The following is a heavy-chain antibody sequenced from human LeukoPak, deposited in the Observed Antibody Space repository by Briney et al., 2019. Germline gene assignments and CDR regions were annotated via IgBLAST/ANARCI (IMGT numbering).Heavy chain of an antibody. V-gene: IGHV1-69*13. CDR3: ARQRITMVRGGSFDY. Sequence: GASVKVSCKASGGTFSSYAISWVRQAPGQGLEWMGGIIPIFGTANYAQKFQGRVTITADESTSTAYMELSSLRSEDTAVYYCARQRITMVRGGSFDYWGQGTLVTVSS. CDR1: GGTFSSYA. CDR2: IIPIFGTA. D-gene: IGHD3-10*01. J-gene: IGHJ4*02.